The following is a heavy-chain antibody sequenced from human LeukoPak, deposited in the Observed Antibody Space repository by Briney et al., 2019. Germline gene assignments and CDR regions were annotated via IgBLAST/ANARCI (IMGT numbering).Heavy chain of an antibody. CDR2: INHSGST. Sequence: SETLSLTRAVYGGSFSGYYWSWIRQPPGKGLEWIGEINHSGSTNYNPSLKSRVTISVDISKNQFSLKLSSVTAADTAVYYCARSDYGDYEGQYYFDYWGQGTLVTVSS. CDR3: ARSDYGDYEGQYYFDY. J-gene: IGHJ4*02. D-gene: IGHD4-17*01. CDR1: GGSFSGYY. V-gene: IGHV4-34*01.